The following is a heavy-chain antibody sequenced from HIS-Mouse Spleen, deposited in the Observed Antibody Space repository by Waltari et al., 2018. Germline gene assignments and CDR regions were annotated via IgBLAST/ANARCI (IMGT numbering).Heavy chain of an antibody. CDR2: IWYDGSNK. D-gene: IGHD5-12*01. CDR1: VFTFSSYC. V-gene: IGHV3-33*06. J-gene: IGHJ3*02. Sequence: QVQLVESGGGVVQPGRSVRLSCAASVFTFSSYCMHWVRQAPGKGLEWVAVIWYDGSNKYYADSVKGRFTISRDNSKNTLYLQMNSLRAEDTAVYYCAKDLARKDSGYDAFDIWGQGTMVTVSS. CDR3: AKDLARKDSGYDAFDI.